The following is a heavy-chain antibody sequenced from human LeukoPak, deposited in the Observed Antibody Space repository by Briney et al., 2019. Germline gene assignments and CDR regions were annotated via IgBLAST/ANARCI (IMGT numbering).Heavy chain of an antibody. Sequence: GSVKGSCQGSGYTFTGYYVYWVGQAPGQGVEGVGRINPNSGDTNYAQKFQGRVTMTRDTSISTAYMELSRLRSDDTAVYYCARDYCGGDCFPDYWGQGTLVTVSS. J-gene: IGHJ4*02. CDR3: ARDYCGGDCFPDY. D-gene: IGHD2-21*02. CDR2: INPNSGDT. V-gene: IGHV1-2*06. CDR1: GYTFTGYY.